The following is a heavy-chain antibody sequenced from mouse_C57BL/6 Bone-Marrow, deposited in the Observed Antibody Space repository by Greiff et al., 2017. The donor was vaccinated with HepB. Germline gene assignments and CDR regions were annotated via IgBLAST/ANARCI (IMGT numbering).Heavy chain of an antibody. Sequence: VKLQESGPELVKPGASVKISCKASGYAFSSSWMNWVKQRPGKGLEWIGRIYPGDGDTNYNGKFKGKATLTADKSSSTAYMQLSSLTSEDSAVYFCARDYYGSSYPWYFDVWGTGTTVTVSS. CDR2: IYPGDGDT. CDR1: GYAFSSSW. V-gene: IGHV1-82*01. D-gene: IGHD1-1*01. J-gene: IGHJ1*03. CDR3: ARDYYGSSYPWYFDV.